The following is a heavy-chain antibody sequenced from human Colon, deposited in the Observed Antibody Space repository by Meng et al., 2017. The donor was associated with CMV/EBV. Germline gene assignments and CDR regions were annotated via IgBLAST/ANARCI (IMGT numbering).Heavy chain of an antibody. D-gene: IGHD2-2*01. CDR2: INHSGDT. CDR1: GGTYSSYY. Sequence: SQTPSLTGGVSGGTYSSYYWSWIRQAPGKGLEWIGEINHSGDTNYNPSLKSRAAISADKSLRQFSLTLTSVTAADTAVYYCGSRYCSKTSCALGDFWGQGRLVTVSS. CDR3: GSRYCSKTSCALGDF. J-gene: IGHJ4*02. V-gene: IGHV4-34*08.